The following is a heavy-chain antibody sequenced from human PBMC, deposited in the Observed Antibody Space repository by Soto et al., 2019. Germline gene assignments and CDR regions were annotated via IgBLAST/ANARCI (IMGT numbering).Heavy chain of an antibody. Sequence: SETLSLTCSVSGASISSGDNSWNWIRQSPGRGLEWIGYISHSGRTTYNPSLESRVTISVDRSKNQFSLRLTSVTAADSAVYFCARAVLIIPGAPMSWFDHWGQGTLVTVSS. V-gene: IGHV4-30-2*06. CDR1: GASISSGDNS. D-gene: IGHD2-2*01. CDR3: ARAVLIIPGAPMSWFDH. J-gene: IGHJ5*02. CDR2: ISHSGRT.